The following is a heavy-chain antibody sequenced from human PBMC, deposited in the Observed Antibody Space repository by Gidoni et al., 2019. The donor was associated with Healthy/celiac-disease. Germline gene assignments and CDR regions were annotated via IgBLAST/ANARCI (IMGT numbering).Heavy chain of an antibody. J-gene: IGHJ4*02. CDR1: GGSFSGYY. D-gene: IGHD5-18*01. CDR3: ARGPVRGYSYGYVDY. CDR2: INHSGST. V-gene: IGHV4-34*01. Sequence: QVQLQQWGAGLLKPSETLSLTCAVYGGSFSGYYWSWIRQPPGKGLEWIGEINHSGSTNYNPSLKSRVTISVDTSKNQFSLKLSSVTAAYTAVYYCARGPVRGYSYGYVDYWGQGTLVTVSS.